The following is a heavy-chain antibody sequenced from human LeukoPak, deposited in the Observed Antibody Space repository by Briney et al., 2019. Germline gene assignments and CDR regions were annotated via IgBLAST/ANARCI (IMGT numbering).Heavy chain of an antibody. Sequence: GGSLRLSCAASGFTFSRYTMNWVRQAPGKGLEWVAVISYDGSNKYYADSVKGRFTISRDNSKNTLYLQMNSLRAEDTAVYYCARDSDFWSGYSSLSYFDYWGQGTLVTVSS. V-gene: IGHV3-30-3*01. CDR3: ARDSDFWSGYSSLSYFDY. J-gene: IGHJ4*02. CDR2: ISYDGSNK. CDR1: GFTFSRYT. D-gene: IGHD3-3*01.